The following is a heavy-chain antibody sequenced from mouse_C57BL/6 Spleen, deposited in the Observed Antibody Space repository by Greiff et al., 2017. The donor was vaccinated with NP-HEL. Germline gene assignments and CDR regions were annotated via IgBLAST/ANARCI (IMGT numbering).Heavy chain of an antibody. Sequence: VQLQQPGAELVKPGASVKLSCKASGYTFTSYWMHWVKQRPGQGLEWIGMIHPNSGSTNYNEKFKSKATLTVDKSSSTAYMQLSSLTSEDSAVYYGTRGGDGYYQFAYWGQGTLVTVSA. CDR1: GYTFTSYW. CDR3: TRGGDGYYQFAY. J-gene: IGHJ3*01. CDR2: IHPNSGST. V-gene: IGHV1-64*01. D-gene: IGHD2-3*01.